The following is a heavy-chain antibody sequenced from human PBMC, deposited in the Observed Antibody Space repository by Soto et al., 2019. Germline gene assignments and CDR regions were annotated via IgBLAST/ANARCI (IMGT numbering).Heavy chain of an antibody. J-gene: IGHJ3*02. V-gene: IGHV1-69*01. D-gene: IGHD2-15*01. CDR1: GGTFSSYA. Sequence: QVQLVQSGAEVKKPGSSVKVSCKASGGTFSSYAISWVRQAPGQGLEWMGGIIPIFGTANYAQKFQGRVTITADESTSTAYMELSSLRSEDTAVYYCARDRGYCSGGSCYPYAFDIWGQGTMLTVSS. CDR2: IIPIFGTA. CDR3: ARDRGYCSGGSCYPYAFDI.